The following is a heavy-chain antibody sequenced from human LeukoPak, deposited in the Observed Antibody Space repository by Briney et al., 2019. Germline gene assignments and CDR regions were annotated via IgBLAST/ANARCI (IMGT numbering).Heavy chain of an antibody. CDR2: IIPIFGTA. J-gene: IGHJ4*02. CDR3: ARSDTAMAAPDY. CDR1: GGTFSSYA. Sequence: ASVKVSCKASGGTFSSYAISWVRQAPGQGLEWMGGIIPIFGTANYAQKFQGRVAITADKSTSTAYMELSSLRSEDTAVYYCARSDTAMAAPDYWGQGTLVTVPS. D-gene: IGHD5-18*01. V-gene: IGHV1-69*06.